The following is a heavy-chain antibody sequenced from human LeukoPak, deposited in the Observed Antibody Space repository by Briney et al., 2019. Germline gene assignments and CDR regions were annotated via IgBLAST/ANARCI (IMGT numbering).Heavy chain of an antibody. D-gene: IGHD2-2*01. Sequence: GEALEISFQGSGYSFTRYWIGWVRPMPGQGLEWMGIIYPGDSDTRYSPSLQGQVTISADKSISTAYLQWGSLKASDTAVYYCARWLAHCSSASCLQPFDYWGQGSLVTVSS. CDR3: ARWLAHCSSASCLQPFDY. J-gene: IGHJ4*02. CDR2: IYPGDSDT. CDR1: GYSFTRYW. V-gene: IGHV5-51*01.